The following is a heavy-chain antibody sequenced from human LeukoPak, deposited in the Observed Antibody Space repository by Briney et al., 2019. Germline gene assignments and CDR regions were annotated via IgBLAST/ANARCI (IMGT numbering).Heavy chain of an antibody. D-gene: IGHD6-19*01. Sequence: PGGSPRLSCAAPGFTFSSYAMSWVRQAPGKGLEWVSAISGSGGSTYYADSVKGRFTISRDNSKNTLYLQMNSLRAEDTAVYYCAKDLGSSGWYGNAFDIWGQGTMVTVSS. CDR1: GFTFSSYA. J-gene: IGHJ3*02. CDR3: AKDLGSSGWYGNAFDI. V-gene: IGHV3-23*01. CDR2: ISGSGGST.